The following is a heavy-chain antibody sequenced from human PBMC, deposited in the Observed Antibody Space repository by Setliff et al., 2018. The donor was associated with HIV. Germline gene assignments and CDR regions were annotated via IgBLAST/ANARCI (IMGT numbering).Heavy chain of an antibody. CDR3: AVPITRTDYEGLDY. V-gene: IGHV1-2*06. D-gene: IGHD4-17*01. J-gene: IGHJ4*02. CDR2: INPNSGAA. CDR1: GYTFTAHF. Sequence: ASVKVSCKASGYTFTAHFLHWVRQAPGQGLEWMGRINPNSGAADYAQNFQGRVTMTRATPMSTAYMEVSNLRSNDTATYYCAVPITRTDYEGLDYWGQGTLVTVSS.